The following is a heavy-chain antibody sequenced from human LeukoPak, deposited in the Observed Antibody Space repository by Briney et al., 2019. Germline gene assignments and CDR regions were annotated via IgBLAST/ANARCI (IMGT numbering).Heavy chain of an antibody. D-gene: IGHD3-16*02. J-gene: IGHJ5*02. V-gene: IGHV4-30-2*01. Sequence: SETLSLTCAVSGGSISSGGYSWSWIRQPPGMGLEWIGYIYRSGSTYYNPSLKSRVTISVDRSKNQFSLKLSSVTAADTAVYYCARDRYHWFDPWGQGTLVTVSS. CDR2: IYRSGST. CDR1: GGSISSGGYS. CDR3: ARDRYHWFDP.